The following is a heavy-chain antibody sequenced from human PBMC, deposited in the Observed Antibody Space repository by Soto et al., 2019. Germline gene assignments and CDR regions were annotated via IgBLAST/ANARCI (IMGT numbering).Heavy chain of an antibody. J-gene: IGHJ6*02. V-gene: IGHV3-30*18. CDR2: ISYDGSNK. Sequence: GGSLRLSCAASGFTFSSYGMHWVRQAPGKGLEWVAVISYDGSNKYYADSVKGRFTISRDNSKNTLYLQMNSLRAEDTAVYYCANPIGVTMIVVVITTVYYYGMDVWGQGTTVTVSS. CDR3: ANPIGVTMIVVVITTVYYYGMDV. CDR1: GFTFSSYG. D-gene: IGHD3-22*01.